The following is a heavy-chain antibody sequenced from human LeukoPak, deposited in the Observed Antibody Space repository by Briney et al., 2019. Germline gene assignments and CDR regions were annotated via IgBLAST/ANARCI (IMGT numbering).Heavy chain of an antibody. D-gene: IGHD3-10*01. J-gene: IGHJ4*02. V-gene: IGHV3-30*02. CDR2: IRYDGSNK. CDR1: GFTFSSYE. Sequence: PGGSLRLSCAASGFTFSSYEMNWVRQAPGKGLEWVTFIRYDGSNKYYADSVKGRFTISRDNSKNTLSLQMNSLRAEDTAVYYCAKESVWFGESNPFDYWGQGTLVTVSS. CDR3: AKESVWFGESNPFDY.